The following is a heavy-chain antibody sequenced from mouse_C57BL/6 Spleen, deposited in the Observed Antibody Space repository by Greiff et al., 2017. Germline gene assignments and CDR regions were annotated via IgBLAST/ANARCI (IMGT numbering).Heavy chain of an antibody. V-gene: IGHV1-81*01. CDR3: ARAGYYYGSSSYAMDC. Sequence: QVQLKQSGAELARPGASVKLSCKASGYTFTSYGISWVKQRTGQGLEWIGEIYPRSGNTYYNEKFKGKATLTADKSSSTAYMELRSLTSEDSAVYFCARAGYYYGSSSYAMDCWGQGTSVTVSS. CDR2: IYPRSGNT. J-gene: IGHJ4*01. D-gene: IGHD1-1*01. CDR1: GYTFTSYG.